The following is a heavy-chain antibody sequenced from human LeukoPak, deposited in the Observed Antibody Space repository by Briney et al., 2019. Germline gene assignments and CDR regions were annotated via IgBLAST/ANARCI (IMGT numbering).Heavy chain of an antibody. CDR1: GFTLSSYS. J-gene: IGHJ6*02. V-gene: IGHV3-21*01. CDR2: ISISSTYK. CDR3: ARGGVGLVIIPGWEYDYYGMDV. Sequence: GGSLRLSCAASGFTLSSYSMNWVPQAPGKGLEWVSSISISSTYKYYADSVRGRFTISRDNAKNSLYLQMNSLRAEDTAVYYCARGGVGLVIIPGWEYDYYGMDVWGQGTTVTVSS. D-gene: IGHD3/OR15-3a*01.